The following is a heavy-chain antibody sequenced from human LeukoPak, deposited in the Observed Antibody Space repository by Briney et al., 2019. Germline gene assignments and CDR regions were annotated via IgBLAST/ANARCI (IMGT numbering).Heavy chain of an antibody. D-gene: IGHD3-10*01. J-gene: IGHJ4*02. CDR3: ARARLSIVRGITNFDY. CDR1: GGSFSSSTYY. V-gene: IGHV4-39*01. Sequence: SETLSLTCTVSGGSFSSSTYYWGWIRQPPGKGLEWIGSINYSGSTFYNPSLKSRVTISVDTSKNQFSLILSSVTAADTAVYFCARARLSIVRGITNFDYWGQGTVVTVSS. CDR2: INYSGST.